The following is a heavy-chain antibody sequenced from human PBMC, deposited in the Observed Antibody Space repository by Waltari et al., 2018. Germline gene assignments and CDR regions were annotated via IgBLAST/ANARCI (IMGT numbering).Heavy chain of an antibody. CDR1: GYTFTSYD. J-gene: IGHJ5*02. Sequence: QVQLVQSGAEVKKPGASVKVSCKASGYTFTSYDINWVRQATGQGLEWMGWRNPNRGNKGYAQKFQGRVTMTRNTSISTAYMELSSLRSEDTAVYYCARGRADYVWGSYRPNWFDPWGQGTLVTVSS. CDR2: RNPNRGNK. D-gene: IGHD3-16*02. V-gene: IGHV1-8*01. CDR3: ARGRADYVWGSYRPNWFDP.